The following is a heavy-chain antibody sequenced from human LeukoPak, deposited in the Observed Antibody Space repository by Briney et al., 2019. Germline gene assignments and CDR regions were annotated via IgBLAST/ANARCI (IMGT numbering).Heavy chain of an antibody. Sequence: GGSLRLSCAASGFTFSSYSMNWVRQAPGKGLEWVSSISISSSYIYYADSVKGRFTISRDNAKNSLYLQMNSLRAEDTAVYYCARDRRSKLAAAGHRSSPYYYYYYMDVWGKGTTVTVSS. V-gene: IGHV3-21*01. CDR1: GFTFSSYS. CDR3: ARDRRSKLAAAGHRSSPYYYYYYMDV. J-gene: IGHJ6*03. D-gene: IGHD6-13*01. CDR2: ISISSSYI.